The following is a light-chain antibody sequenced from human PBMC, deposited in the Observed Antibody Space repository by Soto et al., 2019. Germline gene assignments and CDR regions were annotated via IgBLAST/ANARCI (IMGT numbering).Light chain of an antibody. V-gene: IGLV2-18*02. CDR3: SSYTSSSTFV. Sequence: QSALTQPPSVSGSPGQSVTISCTGTSSVVGSYNRVAWYQQSPGTAPKLIIYEVSNRPSGAADRFSGSKSGNTASLTISGLQAEDEADYYCSSYTSSSTFVLGTGTKVTVL. CDR2: EVS. CDR1: SSVVGSYNR. J-gene: IGLJ1*01.